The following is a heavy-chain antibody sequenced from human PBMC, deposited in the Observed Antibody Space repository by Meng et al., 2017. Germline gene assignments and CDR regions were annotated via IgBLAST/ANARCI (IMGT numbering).Heavy chain of an antibody. CDR2: IIPIFGTA. V-gene: IGHV1-69*06. CDR1: GGTFSSYA. CDR3: ARDLIRYYYDSSGYFFGY. Sequence: SVKVSCKASGGTFSSYAISWVRQAPGQGLEWMGGIIPIFGTANYAQKFQGRVTITADKSTSTAYMELSSLRSEDTAVYYCARDLIRYYYDSSGYFFGYWGQGTLVTVSS. J-gene: IGHJ4*02. D-gene: IGHD3-22*01.